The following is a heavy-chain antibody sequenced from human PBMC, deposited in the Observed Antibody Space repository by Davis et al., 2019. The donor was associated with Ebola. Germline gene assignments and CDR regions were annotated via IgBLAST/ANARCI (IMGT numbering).Heavy chain of an antibody. CDR3: ATTVTSGDYYYYGMDV. J-gene: IGHJ6*02. CDR2: IIPIFGTA. CDR1: GGTFSSYA. Sequence: SVKVSCKASGGTFSSYAISWVRQAPGQGLEWMGGIIPIFGTANYAQKFQGRVTITADKSTSTAYMELSSLRSEDTAVYYCATTVTSGDYYYYGMDVWGQGTTVTVSS. D-gene: IGHD4-11*01. V-gene: IGHV1-69*06.